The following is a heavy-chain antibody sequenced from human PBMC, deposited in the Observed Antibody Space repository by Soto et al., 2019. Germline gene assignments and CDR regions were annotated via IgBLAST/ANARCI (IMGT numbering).Heavy chain of an antibody. CDR2: IYYSGST. CDR1: GGSIRSYY. J-gene: IGHJ4*02. Sequence: QMQLQESGPGLVKPSETLSLTCTVSGGSIRSYYWSWIRQPPGKGLEWIGNIYYSGSTNYNPSLKSRVTIPVDTSKNQFSLKLSSVTAADTAVYYCARTYGDCFDYWGQGTLVTVSS. CDR3: ARTYGDCFDY. V-gene: IGHV4-59*01. D-gene: IGHD4-17*01.